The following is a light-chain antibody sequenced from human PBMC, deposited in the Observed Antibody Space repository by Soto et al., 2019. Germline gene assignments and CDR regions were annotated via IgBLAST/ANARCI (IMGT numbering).Light chain of an antibody. V-gene: IGKV3-20*01. CDR2: GAS. Sequence: EIVLTQSPGTLSLSPGERATLSCRASQSVSSSYLAWYQQKPGQAPRLLIYGASSRDTGIPDRFSGSGSGTDFTITISRLEPEDFAVYYCQQYGSSPFGGGTKVEIK. CDR3: QQYGSSP. CDR1: QSVSSSY. J-gene: IGKJ4*01.